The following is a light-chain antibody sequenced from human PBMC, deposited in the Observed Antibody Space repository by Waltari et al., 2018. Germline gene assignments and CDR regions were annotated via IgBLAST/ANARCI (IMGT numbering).Light chain of an antibody. CDR2: EVS. V-gene: IGLV2-23*02. CDR1: SSDVGSYNL. CDR3: CSYAGSFWV. J-gene: IGLJ3*02. Sequence: QSALTQPASVSGSPGQSITISCTGTSSDVGSYNLVSWYQQHPGKAPKLMIYEVSKRPSGVSNRFSCSKSGNTASLTIPGLQAEDEADYYCCSYAGSFWVFGGGTKLTVL.